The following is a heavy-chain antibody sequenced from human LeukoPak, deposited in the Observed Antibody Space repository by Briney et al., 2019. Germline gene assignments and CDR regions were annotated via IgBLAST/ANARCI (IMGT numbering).Heavy chain of an antibody. J-gene: IGHJ4*02. Sequence: LRLSCAASGFTFSDYYMSWIRQAPGKGLEWIGSILYSGSTYYNPSLKSRVTISVDASKNQFSLKATSVTAADTAVYYCARQDLGELSFYYWGQGTLVTVSS. CDR2: ILYSGST. CDR1: GFTFSDYY. CDR3: ARQDLGELSFYY. D-gene: IGHD3-16*02. V-gene: IGHV4-39*01.